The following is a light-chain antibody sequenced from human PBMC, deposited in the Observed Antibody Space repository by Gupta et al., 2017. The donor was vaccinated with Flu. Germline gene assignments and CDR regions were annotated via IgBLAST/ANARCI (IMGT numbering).Light chain of an antibody. CDR3: QQRRSWPPIT. Sequence: ATLFLSPGERATLSCRASQSGSSHIVLDQQKPGQAPRLLIYDASLRGTGIPARFSGSGCGTDFTLTINNLEPEDFAVYYCQQRRSWPPITFGQGTRLEIK. J-gene: IGKJ5*01. V-gene: IGKV3-11*01. CDR1: QSGSSH. CDR2: DAS.